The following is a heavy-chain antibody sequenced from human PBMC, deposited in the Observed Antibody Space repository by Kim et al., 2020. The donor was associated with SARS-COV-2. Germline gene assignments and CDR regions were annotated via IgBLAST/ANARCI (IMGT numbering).Heavy chain of an antibody. D-gene: IGHD3-10*01. J-gene: IGHJ5*02. Sequence: SETLSLTCAVYGGSFSGYYWSWIRQPPGKGLEWIGEINHSGSTNYNPSLKSRVTISVDTSKNQFSLKLSSVTAADTAVYYCASWYYYGSGSYNPWGQGTLVTVSS. CDR2: INHSGST. V-gene: IGHV4-34*01. CDR3: ASWYYYGSGSYNP. CDR1: GGSFSGYY.